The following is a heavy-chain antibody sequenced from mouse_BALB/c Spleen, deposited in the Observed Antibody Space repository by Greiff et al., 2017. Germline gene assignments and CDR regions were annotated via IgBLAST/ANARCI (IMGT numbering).Heavy chain of an antibody. CDR3: ARLGGNYWFAY. V-gene: IGHV1-4*01. Sequence: VQLQQSGAELARPGASVKMSCKASGYTFTSYTMHWVKQRPGQGLEWIGYINPSSGYTNYNQKFKDKATLTADKSTSTAYMQLSSLTSEDSAVYYCARLGGNYWFAYWGQGTLVTVSA. CDR2: INPSSGYT. CDR1: GYTFTSYT. J-gene: IGHJ3*01. D-gene: IGHD2-1*01.